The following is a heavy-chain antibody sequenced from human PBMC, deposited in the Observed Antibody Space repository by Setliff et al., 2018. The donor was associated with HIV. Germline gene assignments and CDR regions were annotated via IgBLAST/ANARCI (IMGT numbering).Heavy chain of an antibody. Sequence: PSETLSLTCTVSGGSISSSSYYWTWIRQPAGKGLEWIGRIYTTGSTNYNPSLKSRVTISVDTSKNQFSLKLSSVTAADTAVYYCARQDQYGDSGYYVGFYGMDVWGQGTTVTVSS. J-gene: IGHJ6*02. V-gene: IGHV4-61*02. CDR3: ARQDQYGDSGYYVGFYGMDV. CDR2: IYTTGST. CDR1: GGSISSSSYY. D-gene: IGHD3-22*01.